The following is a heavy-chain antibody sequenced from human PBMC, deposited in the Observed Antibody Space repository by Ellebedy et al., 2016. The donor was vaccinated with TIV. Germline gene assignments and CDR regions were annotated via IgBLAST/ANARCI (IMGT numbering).Heavy chain of an antibody. V-gene: IGHV6-1*01. CDR3: ARGFQEGYSSSWYKNWFDP. D-gene: IGHD6-13*01. Sequence: LQTLSLTCAIPGDSVPSNSAAWNWIRQSPSRGLEWLGRTYYRSKWYNDYAVSVKSRITINPDTSQNQFSLQLNSVTPEDTAVYYCARGFQEGYSSSWYKNWFDPWGQGTLVTVSS. CDR2: TYYRSKWYN. CDR1: GDSVPSNSAA. J-gene: IGHJ5*02.